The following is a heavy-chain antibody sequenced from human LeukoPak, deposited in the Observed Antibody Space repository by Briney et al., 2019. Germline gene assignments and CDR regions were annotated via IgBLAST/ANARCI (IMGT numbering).Heavy chain of an antibody. CDR2: ISGSGGRT. Sequence: PGGSLRLSCAPSGFTFSRYGMSGVPQAPGRGVEWVSPISGSGGRTYYADSVKGRFTNSRDNSKNTLYLQMNSLRAEDTAVYYCAKDQYYGSGSYFGARDYWGQGTLVIVSS. J-gene: IGHJ4*02. CDR1: GFTFSRYG. D-gene: IGHD3-10*01. CDR3: AKDQYYGSGSYFGARDY. V-gene: IGHV3-23*01.